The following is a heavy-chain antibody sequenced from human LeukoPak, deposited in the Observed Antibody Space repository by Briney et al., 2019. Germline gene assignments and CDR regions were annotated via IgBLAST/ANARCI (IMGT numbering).Heavy chain of an antibody. D-gene: IGHD1-1*01. Sequence: LETLSLTCTVSGGSMKNYYWSWIRQPPGKGLEWIGYIYYSGSTNYNPSLKSRVTISVDTSKNQFSLKLSSVTAADTAVYYCAKARERANWYFDLWGRGTLVTVSS. J-gene: IGHJ2*01. CDR1: GGSMKNYY. CDR2: IYYSGST. V-gene: IGHV4-59*01. CDR3: AKARERANWYFDL.